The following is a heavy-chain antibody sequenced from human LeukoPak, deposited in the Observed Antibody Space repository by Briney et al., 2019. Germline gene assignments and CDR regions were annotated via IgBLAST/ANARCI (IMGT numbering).Heavy chain of an antibody. J-gene: IGHJ5*02. CDR1: EVTFSNHW. D-gene: IGHD3-3*01. CDR3: ARDYRFLAP. V-gene: IGHV3-7*01. CDR2: IKQDGREK. Sequence: PGGSLRLSCAASEVTFSNHWMSWVRQAPGRGLEWVANIKQDGREKYYVDSVKGRFIISRDNAKNSLYLQMNSLRAEDTAVYYCARDYRFLAPWGQGTLVTVSS.